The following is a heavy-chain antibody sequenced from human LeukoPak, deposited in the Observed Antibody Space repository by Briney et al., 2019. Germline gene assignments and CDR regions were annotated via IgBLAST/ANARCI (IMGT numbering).Heavy chain of an antibody. CDR2: INPNSGGT. CDR1: GYTFTGYY. D-gene: IGHD3-10*01. CDR3: ARDRDYGSGIFDY. Sequence: ASVKVSCKASGYTFTGYYMHWVRQAPGQGLEWMGWINPNSGGTNYAQKFQGRVTMTRDTSICTAYMELNRLRSDDTAVYYCARDRDYGSGIFDYWGQGTLVTVSP. J-gene: IGHJ4*02. V-gene: IGHV1-2*02.